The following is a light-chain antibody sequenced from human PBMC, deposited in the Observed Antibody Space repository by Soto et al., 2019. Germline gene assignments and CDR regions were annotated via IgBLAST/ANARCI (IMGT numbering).Light chain of an antibody. CDR2: EVT. CDR1: SSDVGGYDY. CDR3: SSYTTARTYV. V-gene: IGLV2-14*01. Sequence: QSVLTQPASVSGSPGQSITISCTGTSSDVGGYDYVSWYQQHPDKAPKFMIYEVTNRPSGVSHRFSGSKSGNTASLTISGLQAEDEADYCCSSYTTARTYVFGTGTKVTVL. J-gene: IGLJ1*01.